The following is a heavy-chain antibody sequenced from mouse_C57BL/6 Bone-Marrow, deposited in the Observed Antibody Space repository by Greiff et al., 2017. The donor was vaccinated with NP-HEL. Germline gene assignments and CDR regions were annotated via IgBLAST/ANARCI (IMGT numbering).Heavy chain of an antibody. Sequence: VQLLEPGPELVKPGASVKISCKASGYAFTSSWMNWVKQRPGQGLEWIGRIYPSDGGTNYNGKFKGKATLTADKSSSTAYMQLSSLTSEDSAVYFCARDSSGYADYYAMWGWGQVVSVSVSS. CDR1: GYAFTSSW. CDR2: IYPSDGGT. D-gene: IGHD3-2*02. J-gene: IGHJ4*01. CDR3: ARDSSGYADYYAMWG. V-gene: IGHV1-82*01.